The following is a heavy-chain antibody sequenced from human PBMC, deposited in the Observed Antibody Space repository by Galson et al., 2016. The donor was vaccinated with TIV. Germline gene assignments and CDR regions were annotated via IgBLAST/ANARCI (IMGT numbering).Heavy chain of an antibody. J-gene: IGHJ4*02. V-gene: IGHV1-69*06. CDR2: ITRIFGTA. Sequence: SVRVSCKASGYTFGNFVMSWVRQAPGQGLEWMGSITRIFGTAHYAQTFKGRVTITADTATSTIYMELSSLRSEDTAVYYCARGRGDYFGWGSSYFDYWGQGSLVTVSS. D-gene: IGHD3-10*01. CDR1: GYTFGNFV. CDR3: ARGRGDYFGWGSSYFDY.